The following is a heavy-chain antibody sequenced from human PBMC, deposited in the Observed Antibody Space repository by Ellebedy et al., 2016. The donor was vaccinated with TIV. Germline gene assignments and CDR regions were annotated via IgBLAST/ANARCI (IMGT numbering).Heavy chain of an antibody. CDR1: GFTFSSYA. D-gene: IGHD3-3*01. V-gene: IGHV3-64*04. J-gene: IGHJ4*02. CDR3: ARSNDLYYFDY. Sequence: GESLKISCSASGFTFSSYAMHWVRQAPGKGLEYVSAISSNGGSTYYADSVKGRFTISRDNAKNSLYLQMNSLRAEDTAVYYCARSNDLYYFDYWGQGTLVTVSS. CDR2: ISSNGGST.